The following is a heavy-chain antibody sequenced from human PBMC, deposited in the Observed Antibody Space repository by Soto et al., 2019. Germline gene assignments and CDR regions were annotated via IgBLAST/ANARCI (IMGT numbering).Heavy chain of an antibody. J-gene: IGHJ3*02. D-gene: IGHD6-19*01. Sequence: SETLSLTCTVSGGSISSYYWSWIRQPPGKGLEWIGYIFYSGSTYYNPSLKSRVTISVDTSKNQFSLKLSSVTAADTAVYYWAHYSSGRAFDIWGQGTMVTVSS. CDR3: AHYSSGRAFDI. CDR1: GGSISSYY. V-gene: IGHV4-59*08. CDR2: IFYSGST.